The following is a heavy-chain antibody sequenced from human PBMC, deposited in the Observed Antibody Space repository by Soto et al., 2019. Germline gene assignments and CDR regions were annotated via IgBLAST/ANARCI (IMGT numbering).Heavy chain of an antibody. Sequence: ASVKVSCKASGYIFTSNDITWVRQAPGQGLEWMGWISAYNGNTNYAQKLQGRVTMTTDTSTSTAYMELRSLRSDDTAVYYCAMFQWYDAFDIWGQGAMVTVSS. CDR3: AMFQWYDAFDI. V-gene: IGHV1-18*01. CDR1: GYIFTSND. J-gene: IGHJ3*02. CDR2: ISAYNGNT. D-gene: IGHD2-15*01.